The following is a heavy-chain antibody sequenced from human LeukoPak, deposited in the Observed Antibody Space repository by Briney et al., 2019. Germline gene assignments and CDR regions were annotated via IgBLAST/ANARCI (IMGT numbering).Heavy chain of an antibody. V-gene: IGHV3-11*01. CDR2: ISSSGGTI. D-gene: IGHD3-3*01. J-gene: IGHJ4*02. Sequence: PGGSLTLFCVVSGFTFSDYYMTWVRQAPGKGLEWLSSISSSGGTIYYADSVKGRFTISRDNAKKSLYLQMISLTADDTAVYFCAKDKRDEILGVVRTTLDYWGQGTRVTVSS. CDR1: GFTFSDYY. CDR3: AKDKRDEILGVVRTTLDY.